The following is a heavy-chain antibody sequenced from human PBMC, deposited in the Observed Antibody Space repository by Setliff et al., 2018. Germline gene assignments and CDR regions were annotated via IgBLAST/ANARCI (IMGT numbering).Heavy chain of an antibody. J-gene: IGHJ4*02. D-gene: IGHD3-10*01. V-gene: IGHV3-48*01. Sequence: PSETLSLTCTVSGGSISVSTYYWGCVRQAPGKGLEWVSYISFSSSTIYYADSVKGRFTISRDNAKNSLYLQMNSLRAEDTAVYYCARPGRSNYWDSFDYWGQGTLVTVSS. CDR2: ISFSSSTI. CDR1: GGSISVSTYY. CDR3: ARPGRSNYWDSFDY.